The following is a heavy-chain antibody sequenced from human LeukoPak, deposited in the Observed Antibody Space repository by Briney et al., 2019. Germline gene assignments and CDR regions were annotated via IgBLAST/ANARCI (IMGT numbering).Heavy chain of an antibody. CDR3: ARGPKPRWLQLPEYYFDY. D-gene: IGHD5-24*01. V-gene: IGHV1-69*13. J-gene: IGHJ4*02. CDR2: IIPIFGTA. Sequence: SVKVSCKASGGTFSSYAISWVRQAPGQGLEWMGGIIPIFGTANYAQKFQGRVTITADESTSTAYMELSSLRSEDTAVYYCARGPKPRWLQLPEYYFDYWGQGTLVTVSS. CDR1: GGTFSSYA.